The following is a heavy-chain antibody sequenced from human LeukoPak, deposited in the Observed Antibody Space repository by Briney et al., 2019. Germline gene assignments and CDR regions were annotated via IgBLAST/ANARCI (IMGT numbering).Heavy chain of an antibody. CDR2: INWNGGST. J-gene: IGHJ2*01. D-gene: IGHD1-26*01. CDR3: ARDTYSGSYYDAWYFDL. Sequence: PGGSLRLSCAASGFTFDDYGMSWVRQAPGKGLEWVSGINWNGGSTGYADSVKGRFTISRDNAKNSLYLQMNSLRAEDTALYYCARDTYSGSYYDAWYFDLWGRGTLVTVSS. CDR1: GFTFDDYG. V-gene: IGHV3-20*04.